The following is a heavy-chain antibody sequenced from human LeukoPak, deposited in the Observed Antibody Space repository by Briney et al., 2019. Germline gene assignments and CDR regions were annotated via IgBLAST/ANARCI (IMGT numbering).Heavy chain of an antibody. CDR1: GYTLTELS. Sequence: ASVRVSCKVSGYTLTELSMHWVRQAPGKGLEWMRGFDPEDGETIYAQKFQGRVTMTEDTSTDTAYMELSSLRSEDTAVYYCATSSLRFRIWYRGAFDIWGQGTMVTVSS. J-gene: IGHJ3*02. V-gene: IGHV1-24*01. D-gene: IGHD3-10*01. CDR3: ATSSLRFRIWYRGAFDI. CDR2: FDPEDGET.